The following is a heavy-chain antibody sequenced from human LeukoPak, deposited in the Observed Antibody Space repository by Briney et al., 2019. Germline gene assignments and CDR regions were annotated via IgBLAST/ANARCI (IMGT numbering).Heavy chain of an antibody. CDR3: ARSYTDYYDSSGLDF. D-gene: IGHD3-22*01. J-gene: IGHJ4*02. Sequence: PSETLSLTCTVSGGSISSGTYYWSWIRQPAGKGLEWIGHIYTSGSTKYNPSLKSRVTISVDPSKNQFSLRLSSVTAADTAVYYCARSYTDYYDSSGLDFWGQGTLVTVSS. CDR2: IYTSGST. V-gene: IGHV4-61*09. CDR1: GGSISSGTYY.